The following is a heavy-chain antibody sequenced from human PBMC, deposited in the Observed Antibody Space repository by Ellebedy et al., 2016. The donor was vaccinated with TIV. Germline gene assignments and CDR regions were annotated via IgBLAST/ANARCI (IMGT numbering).Heavy chain of an antibody. V-gene: IGHV3-30*18. J-gene: IGHJ4*02. CDR2: ISYNGNSH. D-gene: IGHD3-16*01. CDR3: AKDLRPLWGGAMDS. CDR1: GFTFSGYG. Sequence: PGGSLRLSCAASGFTFSGYGMPWVRQPPGKGLEWLAVISYNGNSHFYAYSVNGRITISRDNSKNTLYLQMNSLSAEDTAVDDCAKDLRPLWGGAMDSWGRGALVTVSS.